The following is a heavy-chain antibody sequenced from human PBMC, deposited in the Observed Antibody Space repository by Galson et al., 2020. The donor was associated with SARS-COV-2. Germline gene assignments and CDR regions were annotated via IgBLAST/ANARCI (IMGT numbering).Heavy chain of an antibody. CDR2: FDPEDGET. J-gene: IGHJ5*02. CDR1: GYTLTELS. Sequence: GASVKVSCKVSGYTLTELSMHWVRQAPGKGLEWMGGFDPEDGETIYAQKFQGRVTMTEDTSTDTAYMELSSLRSEDTAVYYCATGVAIAAAGGWFDPWGHGTLVTVSS. D-gene: IGHD6-13*01. CDR3: ATGVAIAAAGGWFDP. V-gene: IGHV1-24*01.